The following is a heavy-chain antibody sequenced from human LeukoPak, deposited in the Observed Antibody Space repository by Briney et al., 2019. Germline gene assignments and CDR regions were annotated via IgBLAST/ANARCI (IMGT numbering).Heavy chain of an antibody. CDR2: INPNSGGT. V-gene: IGHV1-2*02. D-gene: IGHD2-2*01. CDR1: GYTFTGYY. CDR3: ARGEYQLLSPRNNWLDP. Sequence: ASVKVSCKASGYTFTGYYMHWVRQAPGQGLEWMGWINPNSGGTNYAQKFQGRVTMTRDTSISTAYMELSRLRSDDTAVYYCARGEYQLLSPRNNWLDPWGQGTLVTVSS. J-gene: IGHJ5*02.